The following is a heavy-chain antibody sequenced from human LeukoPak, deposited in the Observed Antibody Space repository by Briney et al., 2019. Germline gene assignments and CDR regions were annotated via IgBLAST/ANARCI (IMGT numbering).Heavy chain of an antibody. Sequence: NPSETLSLTCTVSGGSISSYYWSWIRQPPGKGLEWIGYIYYSGSTNYNPSLKSRVTISVDTSKNQFSLKLSSVTAADTAVYYCARVMGDSSGYYWFDPWGQGTLVTVSS. CDR1: GGSISSYY. J-gene: IGHJ5*02. V-gene: IGHV4-59*01. CDR3: ARVMGDSSGYYWFDP. CDR2: IYYSGST. D-gene: IGHD3-22*01.